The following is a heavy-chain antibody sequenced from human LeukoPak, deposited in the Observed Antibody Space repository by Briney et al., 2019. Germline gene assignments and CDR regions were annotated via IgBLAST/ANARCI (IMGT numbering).Heavy chain of an antibody. CDR3: ARDGVGATRRRAFDI. CDR2: ISYDGSNK. J-gene: IGHJ3*02. D-gene: IGHD1-26*01. Sequence: GGSLRLSCAASGFTFSSYGMHWVRQAPGKGLEWVAVISYDGSNKYYADSVKGRFTISRDNAKNSLYLQMNSLRAEDTAVYYCARDGVGATRRRAFDIWGQGTMVTVSS. CDR1: GFTFSSYG. V-gene: IGHV3-30*03.